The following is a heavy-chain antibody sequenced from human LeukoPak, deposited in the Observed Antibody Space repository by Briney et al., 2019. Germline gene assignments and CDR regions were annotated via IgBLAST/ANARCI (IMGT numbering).Heavy chain of an antibody. CDR2: IKNKAGGETT. CDR3: TTDAPSGSGELFGY. Sequence: GGSLRLSCAASGFTFSYAWMSWVRQAPGEGLEWVGHIKNKAGGETTDYAAPVKGRFTISRDDSKTTQYLQMNSLKTEDTAVYYCTTDAPSGSGELFGYWGQGTLVTVSS. CDR1: GFTFSYAW. V-gene: IGHV3-15*01. D-gene: IGHD3-10*01. J-gene: IGHJ4*02.